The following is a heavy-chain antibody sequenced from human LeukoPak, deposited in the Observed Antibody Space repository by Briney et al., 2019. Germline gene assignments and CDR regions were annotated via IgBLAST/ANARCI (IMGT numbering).Heavy chain of an antibody. V-gene: IGHV3-30-3*01. Sequence: GGSLRLSCAASGFTFSSYAMHWVRQAPGKGLEWVAVISYDGSNKYYADSVKGRFTISRDNSKNTLYLQMNSLRAEDTAVYYCAREMVATGVYGMGVWGQGTTVTVSS. D-gene: IGHD5-12*01. CDR1: GFTFSSYA. CDR3: AREMVATGVYGMGV. CDR2: ISYDGSNK. J-gene: IGHJ6*02.